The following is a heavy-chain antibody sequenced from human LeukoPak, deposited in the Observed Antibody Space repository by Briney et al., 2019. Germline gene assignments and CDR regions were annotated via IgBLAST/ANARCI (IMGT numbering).Heavy chain of an antibody. J-gene: IGHJ4*02. V-gene: IGHV3-30*02. CDR3: AKLVVVGATIDY. CDR2: IWFDGSNK. CDR1: GFTFSSYG. D-gene: IGHD1-26*01. Sequence: GGSLRLSCAASGFTFSSYGMHWVRQAPGKGLEWVAVIWFDGSNKYYADSVKGRFTISRDNSKNTLYLQMNSLRAEDTAVYYCAKLVVVGATIDYWGQGTLVTVSS.